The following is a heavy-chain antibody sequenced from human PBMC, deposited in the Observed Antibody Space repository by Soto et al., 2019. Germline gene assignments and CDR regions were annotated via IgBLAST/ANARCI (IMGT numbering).Heavy chain of an antibody. V-gene: IGHV4-39*01. D-gene: IGHD2-2*02. CDR3: VSQRNTVPTRAYFDY. CDR1: GGSVTNSSYY. J-gene: IGHJ4*02. Sequence: PSETLSLTCTVAGGSVTNSSYYWGWIRQSPGKGLEWIGSVYYRGRSYSKSSVKSRVTISVDTSKNRFSLSLNSVAASETAVYFCVSQRNTVPTRAYFDYWGPGALVTVSS. CDR2: VYYRGRS.